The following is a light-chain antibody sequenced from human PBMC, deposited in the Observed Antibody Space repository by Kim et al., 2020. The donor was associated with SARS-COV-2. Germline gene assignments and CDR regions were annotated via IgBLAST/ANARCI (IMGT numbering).Light chain of an antibody. J-gene: IGLJ3*02. CDR2: EDN. Sequence: LTQPHSVSEFPGKTVTISCTRSSGSIASNYVQWYQQRPGSAPTTVIYEDNQRPSGVPDRFSGSIDSSSNSASLTISGLKTEDEADYYCQSYDSSNLWVFGGGTQLTVL. CDR3: QSYDSSNLWV. V-gene: IGLV6-57*04. CDR1: SGSIASNY.